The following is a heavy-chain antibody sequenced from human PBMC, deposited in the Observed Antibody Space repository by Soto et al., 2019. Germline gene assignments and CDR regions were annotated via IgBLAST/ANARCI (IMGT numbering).Heavy chain of an antibody. CDR3: ARGGPLDSSGYYSFDY. Sequence: SETLSLTCTVSGGSISSGGYYWSWIRQHPGKGLEWIGYIYYSGSTYYNPSLKSRVTISVDTSKNQFSLKLSSVTAADTAVYYCARGGPLDSSGYYSFDYWGQGTLVTVSS. CDR2: IYYSGST. V-gene: IGHV4-31*03. D-gene: IGHD3-22*01. CDR1: GGSISSGGYY. J-gene: IGHJ4*02.